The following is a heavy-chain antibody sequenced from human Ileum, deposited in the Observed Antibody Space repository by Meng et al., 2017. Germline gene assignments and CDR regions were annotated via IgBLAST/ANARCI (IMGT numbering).Heavy chain of an antibody. J-gene: IGHJ6*02. CDR2: IWYDGSNK. D-gene: IGHD6-13*01. CDR3: ARGGSSSLHPQKFYYYYYGMDV. Sequence: GESLKISCAASGFTFSAYGMHWVRQAPGKGLEWVAVIWYDGSNKYYADSVKGRFTISRDNSKNTLYLQMNSLRAEDTAVFYCARGGSSSLHPQKFYYYYYGMDVWGQGTTVTVSS. V-gene: IGHV3-33*01. CDR1: GFTFSAYG.